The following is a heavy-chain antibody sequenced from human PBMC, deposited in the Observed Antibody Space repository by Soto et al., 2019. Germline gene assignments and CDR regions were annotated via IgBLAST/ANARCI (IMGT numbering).Heavy chain of an antibody. CDR2: IYYSGST. D-gene: IGHD1-26*01. J-gene: IGHJ4*02. Sequence: SETLSLTCTVSGGNVSGGSYYWSWNRQHPGKGLEWIGYIYYSGSTNYNPSLKSRVTISVDTSKNQFSLKLSSVTAADTAVYYCARTMVGARAGYFDYWGRGTLVTVSS. V-gene: IGHV4-61*01. CDR3: ARTMVGARAGYFDY. CDR1: GGNVSGGSYY.